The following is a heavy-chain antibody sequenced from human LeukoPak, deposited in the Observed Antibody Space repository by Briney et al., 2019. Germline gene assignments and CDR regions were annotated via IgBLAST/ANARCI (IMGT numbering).Heavy chain of an antibody. CDR2: INPNSDGT. J-gene: IGHJ4*02. Sequence: ASVKVSCKASGYTFTGYYLHWLRQAPGQGLEWMGWINPNSDGTKYAQKFQGRVTMTTDTSISTAYMELTRLRSDDTAVYYCARAVVVVPDYWGQGTLVTVSS. CDR3: ARAVVVVPDY. CDR1: GYTFTGYY. V-gene: IGHV1-2*02. D-gene: IGHD2-2*01.